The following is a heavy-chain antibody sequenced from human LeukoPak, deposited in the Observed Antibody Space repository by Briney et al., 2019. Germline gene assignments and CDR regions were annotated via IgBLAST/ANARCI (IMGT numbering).Heavy chain of an antibody. J-gene: IGHJ4*02. CDR2: AFSDGRT. Sequence: GGSLRLSCAASGITVSANYMSWVRQAPGKGLEWVSIAFSDGRTFYADSVKGRFTISRDSSKNTVFLQMNSLRAEDTAVYYCARGDFDYWGQGTLVTVSS. CDR3: ARGDFDY. V-gene: IGHV3-53*01. CDR1: GITVSANY.